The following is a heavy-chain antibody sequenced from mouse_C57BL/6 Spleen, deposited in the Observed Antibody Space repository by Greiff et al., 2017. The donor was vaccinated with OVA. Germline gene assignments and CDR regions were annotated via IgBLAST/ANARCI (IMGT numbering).Heavy chain of an antibody. V-gene: IGHV1-42*01. CDR2: INPSTGGT. J-gene: IGHJ3*01. Sequence: VQLQQSGPELVKPGAPVKISCKASGYSFTGYYMNWVKQSPEKSLEWIGEINPSTGGTTYNQKFKAKATLTVDKSSSTAYMQLKSLTSEDSAVYYCARGSQFAYWGQGTLVTVSA. CDR3: ARGSQFAY. CDR1: GYSFTGYY.